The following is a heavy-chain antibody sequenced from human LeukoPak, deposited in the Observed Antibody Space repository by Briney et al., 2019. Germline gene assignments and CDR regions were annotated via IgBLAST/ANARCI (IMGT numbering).Heavy chain of an antibody. Sequence: ESLRISCEGSGYRFTIYWISWVRQMPGKGLEWMGRIDPSDSYTNYSPSFQGHVTISADKSISTAYLQWSSLKASDTAMYYCARRSGYSYGYDYWGQGTLVTVSS. D-gene: IGHD5-18*01. CDR3: ARRSGYSYGYDY. CDR1: GYRFTIYW. J-gene: IGHJ4*02. V-gene: IGHV5-10-1*01. CDR2: IDPSDSYT.